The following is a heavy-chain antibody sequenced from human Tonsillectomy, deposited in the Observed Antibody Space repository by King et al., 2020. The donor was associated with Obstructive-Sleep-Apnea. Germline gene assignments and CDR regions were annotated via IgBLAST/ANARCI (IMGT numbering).Heavy chain of an antibody. CDR3: ASARYYYDGMDV. CDR1: GGSISSYY. V-gene: IGHV4-59*08. Sequence: VQLQESGPGLVKPSETLSLTCTVSGGSISSYYWSWIRQPPGKGLEWIGYIYYSGSTNSNPSLKSRVTISVDTSKNQFSLKLNSVTAADTAVYYCASARYYYDGMDVWGQGTTVTVSS. J-gene: IGHJ6*02. D-gene: IGHD6-6*01. CDR2: IYYSGST.